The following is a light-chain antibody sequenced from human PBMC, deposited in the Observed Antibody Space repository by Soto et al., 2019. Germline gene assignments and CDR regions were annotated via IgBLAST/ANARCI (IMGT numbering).Light chain of an antibody. CDR2: GAS. Sequence: ESVLTQSPGTLSFSPGERATLSWRASQSVSSNYLAWYQQKPGQAPRLLIYGASTRASGIPDRFSGSGSGTDFTLTISRLEPEDPAVYYCQQYGSSPTWTFGQGTKVDIK. V-gene: IGKV3-20*01. CDR3: QQYGSSPTWT. J-gene: IGKJ1*01. CDR1: QSVSSNY.